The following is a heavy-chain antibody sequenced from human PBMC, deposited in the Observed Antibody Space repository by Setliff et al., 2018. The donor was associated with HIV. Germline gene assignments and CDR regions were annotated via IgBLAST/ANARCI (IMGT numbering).Heavy chain of an antibody. CDR2: VSAYNGNT. Sequence: GASVKVSCKASGYTFTSYDISWVRQAPGQGLEWMGWVSAYNGNTNYAQKVQGRVTMTTDTSTSTAYMEVRSLRSDDTAVYYCARDAGYSYGPTSRNFDQWGQGTLVTVSS. V-gene: IGHV1-18*01. CDR3: ARDAGYSYGPTSRNFDQ. J-gene: IGHJ4*02. CDR1: GYTFTSYD. D-gene: IGHD5-18*01.